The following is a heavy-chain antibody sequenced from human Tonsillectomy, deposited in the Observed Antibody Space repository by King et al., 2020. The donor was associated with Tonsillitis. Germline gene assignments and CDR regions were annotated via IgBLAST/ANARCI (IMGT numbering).Heavy chain of an antibody. Sequence: VQLVESGGGLVKPGGSLRLSCAASGFTFSDYYMSWIRQAPGKGLEWVSYISSSGTYTNYTDSVKGRFTISRDKAKNSLYLQMNSLRAEDTAVYYCARDAMVRGGRDYWGQGTLVTVSS. CDR3: ARDAMVRGGRDY. V-gene: IGHV3-11*05. J-gene: IGHJ4*02. D-gene: IGHD3-10*01. CDR1: GFTFSDYY. CDR2: ISSSGTYT.